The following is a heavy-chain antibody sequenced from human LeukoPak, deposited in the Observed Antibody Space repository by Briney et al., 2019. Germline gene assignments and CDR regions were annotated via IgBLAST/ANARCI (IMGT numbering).Heavy chain of an antibody. CDR2: IYYSGST. CDR3: ARWEVEAAFDY. J-gene: IGHJ4*02. Sequence: SETLSLTCTVSAGSISSGGYYWSWIRQHPGKGLEWIGYIYYSGSTYYNPSLKSRVTISVDTSKNQFSLKLSSVTAADTAVYYCARWEVEAAFDYWGQGTLVTVSS. D-gene: IGHD2-15*01. CDR1: AGSISSGGYY. V-gene: IGHV4-31*03.